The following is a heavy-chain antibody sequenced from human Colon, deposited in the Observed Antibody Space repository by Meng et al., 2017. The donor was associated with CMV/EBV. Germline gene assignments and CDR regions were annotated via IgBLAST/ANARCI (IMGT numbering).Heavy chain of an antibody. CDR1: FTFPSHA. CDR2: ILSDGNNK. D-gene: IGHD1-7*01. Sequence: FTFPSHALHWVRQAPGRGLEWVAVILSDGNNKYYADFVRGRFTVSRDNVNNMVYLQMNSLRAEDTAVYFCAKDGMSFDGSTHMYHLEKWGQGTLVTVSS. J-gene: IGHJ4*02. CDR3: AKDGMSFDGSTHMYHLEK. V-gene: IGHV3-30-3*02.